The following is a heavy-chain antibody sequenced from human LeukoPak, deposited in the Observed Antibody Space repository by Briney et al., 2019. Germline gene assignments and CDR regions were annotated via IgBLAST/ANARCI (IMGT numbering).Heavy chain of an antibody. CDR2: IIPIFGTA. CDR1: GGTFSSYA. V-gene: IGHV1-69*05. J-gene: IGHJ3*02. CDR3: ARIRDGYNDAYDI. D-gene: IGHD5-24*01. Sequence: SVKVSCKASGGTFSSYAISWVRQAPGQGLEWMGGIIPIFGTANYAQKFQGRVTMTRDTSTSTVYMGLSSLRSEDTAVYYCARIRDGYNDAYDIWGQGTMVTVSS.